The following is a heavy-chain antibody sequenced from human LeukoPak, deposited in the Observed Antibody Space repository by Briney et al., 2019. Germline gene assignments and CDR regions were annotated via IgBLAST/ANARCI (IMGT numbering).Heavy chain of an antibody. J-gene: IGHJ4*02. CDR1: GGSFSDSY. CDR2: IIQSGST. Sequence: SETLSLTCAIPGGSFSDSYWSWIRQPPGEGLEWIGEIIQSGSTNYNPSITRRVTTPVAKSKNQFSLKLSSVTAADAAVYYCARGPPRDFGPSGFYYNYWGQGTRVTVSS. CDR3: ARGPPRDFGPSGFYYNY. D-gene: IGHD3-22*01. V-gene: IGHV4-34*01.